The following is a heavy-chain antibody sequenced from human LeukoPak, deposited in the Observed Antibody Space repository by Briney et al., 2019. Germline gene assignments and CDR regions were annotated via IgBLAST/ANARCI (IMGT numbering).Heavy chain of an antibody. Sequence: KASETLSLTCTVSGGSISIHYWSCIRQPPGKARECIGYIYYSGRTNYNPSLKSRVTIPVDTSKNQLSLKLSSVTAAETAVYYCARGQYRLLYVGYYMDVWGKGTTVTVSS. J-gene: IGHJ6*03. CDR1: GGSISIHY. CDR3: ARGQYRLLYVGYYMDV. V-gene: IGHV4-59*11. CDR2: IYYSGRT. D-gene: IGHD2-2*02.